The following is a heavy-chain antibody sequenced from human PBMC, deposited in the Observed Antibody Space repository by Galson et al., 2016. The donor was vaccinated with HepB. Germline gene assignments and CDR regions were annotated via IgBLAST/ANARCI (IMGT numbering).Heavy chain of an antibody. V-gene: IGHV1-69*06. CDR3: ARGGVGYCSMTACYRFAY. Sequence: APGQGLEWMAGIIPTSGTADYAQKFQGRVTITADKSTSTAYMDLSSLTSEDTAVYYCARGGVGYCSMTACYRFAYWGQGTLVTVSS. J-gene: IGHJ4*02. CDR2: IIPTSGTA. D-gene: IGHD2-2*03.